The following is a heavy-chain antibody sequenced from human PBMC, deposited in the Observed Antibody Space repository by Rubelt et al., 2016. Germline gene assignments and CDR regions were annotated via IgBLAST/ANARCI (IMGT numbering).Heavy chain of an antibody. V-gene: IGHV3-30*18. Sequence: GKGLEWVAVISYDGSNKYYADSVKGRFTISRDNSKNTLYLQMNSLRAEDTAVYYCAKTIGVAYYFDYWGQGTLVTVSS. CDR3: AKTIGVAYYFDY. CDR2: ISYDGSNK. D-gene: IGHD6-19*01. J-gene: IGHJ4*02.